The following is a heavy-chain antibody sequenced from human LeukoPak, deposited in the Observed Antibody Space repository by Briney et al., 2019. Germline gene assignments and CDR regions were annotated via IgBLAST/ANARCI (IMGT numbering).Heavy chain of an antibody. J-gene: IGHJ2*01. CDR3: ARQGRGYSGYDSPWYFAL. Sequence: GESLRISCKGSGYSFTNYWINWVRQMPGKGLEWMRRIVASDSYTNYSPSFQGHVTISADKSISTAYLQWSSLKASDTAMYYCARQGRGYSGYDSPWYFALWGRGTLVTVSS. CDR2: IVASDSYT. V-gene: IGHV5-10-1*01. D-gene: IGHD5-12*01. CDR1: GYSFTNYW.